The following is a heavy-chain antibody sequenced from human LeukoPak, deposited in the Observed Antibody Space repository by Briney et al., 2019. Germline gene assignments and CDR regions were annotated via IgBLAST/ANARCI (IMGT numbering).Heavy chain of an antibody. CDR2: IDWDGNK. Sequence: SGPALVKPTQTLTLTCTFSGFSLSPSGMCVSWIRQPPGQALEWLARIDWDGNKHYRTSLKTRLTISKDTSINQVDLTMTNMDPVDTATYYCARPDSNGYYLNWGQGTLVTVSS. D-gene: IGHD3-22*01. J-gene: IGHJ4*02. CDR1: GFSLSPSGMC. CDR3: ARPDSNGYYLN. V-gene: IGHV2-70*11.